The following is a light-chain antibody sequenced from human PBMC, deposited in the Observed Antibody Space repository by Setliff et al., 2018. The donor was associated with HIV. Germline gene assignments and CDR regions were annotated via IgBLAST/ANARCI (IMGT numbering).Light chain of an antibody. CDR3: CSYAGSRIFYV. CDR2: EVS. Sequence: QSVLTQPASVSVSPGQSITISCTGTSSDVGSYNLVSWYQQHPGKAPKLMIYEVSKRPSGVSNRFSGSKSGNTASLTISGRQAEDEADYYCCSYAGSRIFYVFGTGTKVTVL. CDR1: SSDVGSYNL. V-gene: IGLV2-23*02. J-gene: IGLJ1*01.